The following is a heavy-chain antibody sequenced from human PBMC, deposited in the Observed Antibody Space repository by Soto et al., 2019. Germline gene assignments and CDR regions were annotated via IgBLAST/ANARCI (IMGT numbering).Heavy chain of an antibody. CDR1: GFTFTNYP. V-gene: IGHV3-23*01. CDR3: AKGPLKFEGSYLDY. D-gene: IGHD3-10*01. CDR2: ISGSGGST. Sequence: EVQVLDSGGGLVQPGGSLRLSCAASGFTFTNYPMAWVRQSPAKGLEWVSTISGSGGSTFYADSVKGRVTISRDNSKNTVYLQMNSLRVEDTDVYYCAKGPLKFEGSYLDYWGQGTLVTVSS. J-gene: IGHJ4*02.